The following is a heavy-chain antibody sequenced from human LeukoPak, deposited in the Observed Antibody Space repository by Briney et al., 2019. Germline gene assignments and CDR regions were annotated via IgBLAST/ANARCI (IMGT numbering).Heavy chain of an antibody. Sequence: SETLSLTCTVSGGSLSSYYWSWIRQPPGKGLEWIGYIYYSGSTNYNPSLKSRVTISVDTSKNQFSLKLSSVTAADTAVYYCARDLGYCSSPSCSAFDIWGQGTMVTVSS. CDR1: GGSLSSYY. J-gene: IGHJ3*02. CDR2: IYYSGST. V-gene: IGHV4-59*01. D-gene: IGHD2-2*01. CDR3: ARDLGYCSSPSCSAFDI.